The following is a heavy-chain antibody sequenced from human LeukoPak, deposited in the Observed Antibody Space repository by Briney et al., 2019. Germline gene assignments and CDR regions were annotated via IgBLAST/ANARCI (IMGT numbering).Heavy chain of an antibody. CDR2: ISGSGGST. D-gene: IGHD4-17*01. Sequence: GGSLRLSCAASGFTFSSYAMSWVRQAPGKGLEWVSAISGSGGSTYYADSVKGRLTISRDNSKNTLYLQMNSLKAEDTAVYYCAKGRKKTTVTTFDYWGQGTLVTVSS. CDR1: GFTFSSYA. CDR3: AKGRKKTTVTTFDY. J-gene: IGHJ4*02. V-gene: IGHV3-23*01.